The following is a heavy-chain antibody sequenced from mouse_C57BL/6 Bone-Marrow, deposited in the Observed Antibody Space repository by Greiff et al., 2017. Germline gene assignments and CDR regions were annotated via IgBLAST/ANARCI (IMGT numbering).Heavy chain of an antibody. Sequence: VQLQQSGAELVRPGASVKLSCTASGFNIKDYYMHWVKQRPEQGLEWIGRIDPEDGDTEYAPKFRGKATMTADTDSNTAYLQLSSLTSEDTAVYYCTRYYYGSSSFAYWGQGTLVTVSA. V-gene: IGHV14-1*01. CDR2: IDPEDGDT. CDR1: GFNIKDYY. J-gene: IGHJ3*01. CDR3: TRYYYGSSSFAY. D-gene: IGHD1-1*01.